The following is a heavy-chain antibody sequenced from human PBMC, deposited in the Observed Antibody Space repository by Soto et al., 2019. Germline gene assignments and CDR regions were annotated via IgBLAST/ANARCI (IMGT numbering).Heavy chain of an antibody. J-gene: IGHJ5*02. D-gene: IGHD3-22*01. CDR2: IDHSGYT. V-gene: IGHV4-59*01. Sequence: SETLSLTCTVSRGSINTFHWNWIRQPPGKGLEWIGYIDHSGYTNYNSSPKGRVTISVDTSKNQFSLKLNSVTAADTAIYYCARGPFYYDPNGYYVSWFDPWGQGTLVTVSS. CDR3: ARGPFYYDPNGYYVSWFDP. CDR1: RGSINTFH.